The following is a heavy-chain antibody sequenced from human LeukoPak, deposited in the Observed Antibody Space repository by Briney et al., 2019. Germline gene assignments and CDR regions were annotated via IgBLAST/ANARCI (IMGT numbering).Heavy chain of an antibody. J-gene: IGHJ4*02. D-gene: IGHD1-7*01. Sequence: PSETLSLTCAVYGGSFSGYYWSWIRQPAGKGLEWIGRIYTSGSTNYNPSLKSRATISLDTSKNQFSLKLSSVTVADTAVYYCARGTMDCDYWGPGTLVTVSS. CDR2: IYTSGST. CDR1: GGSFSGYY. V-gene: IGHV4-59*10. CDR3: ARGTMDCDY.